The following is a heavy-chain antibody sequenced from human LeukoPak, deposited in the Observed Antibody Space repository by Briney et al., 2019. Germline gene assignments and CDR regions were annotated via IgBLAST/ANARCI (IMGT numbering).Heavy chain of an antibody. Sequence: SETLSLTCSVSGGSISSYYWSWIRQPAGKGLEWIGRIYTSGTTNYNPSLKSRVTMSVDTSKNQFSLKLSSVTAADTAVYYCARDTTYYYDSSGSFNWFDPWGQGILVTVSS. D-gene: IGHD3-22*01. J-gene: IGHJ5*02. CDR3: ARDTTYYYDSSGSFNWFDP. CDR1: GGSISSYY. V-gene: IGHV4-4*07. CDR2: IYTSGTT.